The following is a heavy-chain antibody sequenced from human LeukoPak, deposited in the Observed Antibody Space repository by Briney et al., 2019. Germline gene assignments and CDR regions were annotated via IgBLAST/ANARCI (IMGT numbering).Heavy chain of an antibody. CDR2: IDPSDSYT. D-gene: IGHD3-16*02. J-gene: IGHJ2*01. Sequence: GESLKFSCKHSGNRFTSYWISWVRQMPGKGLEWMGRIDPSDSYTNYSPSFQGHVTISADKSINTAYLQWSSLKASDTAIYYCARHPSGGSNHSPWYFDLWGRGTLVSVSS. V-gene: IGHV5-10-1*01. CDR3: ARHPSGGSNHSPWYFDL. CDR1: GNRFTSYW.